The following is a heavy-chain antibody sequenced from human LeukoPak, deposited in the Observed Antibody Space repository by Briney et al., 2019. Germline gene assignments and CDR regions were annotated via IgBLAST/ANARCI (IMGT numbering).Heavy chain of an antibody. Sequence: GGSLRLSCAASGFTFSSYEMNWVRQAPGKGLEWVSYISSSGSTIYYADSVKGRFTISRDNAENSLYLQMNNLRVEDTAVYYCARDQDQNRNWNPLLDWGQGTLVTVSS. CDR3: ARDQDQNRNWNPLLD. CDR2: ISSSGSTI. J-gene: IGHJ4*02. V-gene: IGHV3-48*03. CDR1: GFTFSSYE. D-gene: IGHD1-1*01.